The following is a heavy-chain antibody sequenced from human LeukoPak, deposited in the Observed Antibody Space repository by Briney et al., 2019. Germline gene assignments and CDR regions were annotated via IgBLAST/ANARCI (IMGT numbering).Heavy chain of an antibody. J-gene: IGHJ5*02. D-gene: IGHD3-22*01. CDR1: GGSFSGYY. Sequence: SETLSLTCAVYGGSFSGYYWSWIRQPPGKGLEWIGEINHSGSTNYNPSLKSRVTISVDTSKNQFSLKLSSVTAADTAVYYCARGSTPTTYYYDSSGYYPPDWFDPWGQGTLVTVSS. CDR3: ARGSTPTTYYYDSSGYYPPDWFDP. CDR2: INHSGST. V-gene: IGHV4-34*01.